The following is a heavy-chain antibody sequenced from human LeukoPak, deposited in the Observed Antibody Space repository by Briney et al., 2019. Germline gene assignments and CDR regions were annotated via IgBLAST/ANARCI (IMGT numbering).Heavy chain of an antibody. D-gene: IGHD4-17*01. J-gene: IGHJ6*02. V-gene: IGHV1-24*01. CDR2: FDPEDGET. Sequence: ASVKVSRKVSGYTLTELSMHWVRQAPGKGLEWMGGFDPEDGETIYVQKFQGRVTMTEDTSTDTAYMELSSLRSEDTAVYYCATQLGPFYGDYPHGMDVWGQGTTVTVSS. CDR3: ATQLGPFYGDYPHGMDV. CDR1: GYTLTELS.